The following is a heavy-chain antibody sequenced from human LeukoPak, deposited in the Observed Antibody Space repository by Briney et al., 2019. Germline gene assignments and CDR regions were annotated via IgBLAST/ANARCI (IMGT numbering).Heavy chain of an antibody. CDR1: GDSIDSYY. CDR3: ARGGVGSTSCYETSCYYYYMDV. J-gene: IGHJ6*03. CDR2: IYYSGST. V-gene: IGHV4-59*12. D-gene: IGHD2-2*01. Sequence: KTSETLSLTCTVSGDSIDSYYWSWVRQFPGKGLEWIGSIYYSGSTYYNPSLKSRVTISVDTSKNQFSLKLSSVTAADTAVYYCARGGVGSTSCYETSCYYYYMDVWGKGTTVTISS.